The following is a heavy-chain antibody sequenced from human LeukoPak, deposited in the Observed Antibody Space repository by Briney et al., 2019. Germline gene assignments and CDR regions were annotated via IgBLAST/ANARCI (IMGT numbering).Heavy chain of an antibody. CDR1: GFTVSAAGFTFNNAW. CDR2: IKSKSDGGTT. Sequence: GGFLRLSCAASGFTVSAAGFTFNNAWMSWVRQAPGKGLEWVGRIKSKSDGGTTDYGAPVKGRFTFSRGDSKNTVYLQMNSLKSEDTAVYYCTTDLLDYWGQGTLVTVSS. J-gene: IGHJ4*02. V-gene: IGHV3-15*01. CDR3: TTDLLDY.